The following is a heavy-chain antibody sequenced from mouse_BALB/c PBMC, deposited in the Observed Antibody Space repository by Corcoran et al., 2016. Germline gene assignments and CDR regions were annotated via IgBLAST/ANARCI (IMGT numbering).Heavy chain of an antibody. J-gene: IGHJ2*01. CDR1: GFNLKDTY. D-gene: IGHD2-1*01. V-gene: IGHV14-3*02. Sequence: EIQLQQSGAELVKPGPSVKLSCTASGFNLKDTYMHWVKQRPEQGLEWIGRIDPANGNTKFDTKFQGKATMTADTSSNTVYLQLSSLTSEATAVYYCGRSREGNYVVYWGQGTTLTVSS. CDR3: GRSREGNYVVY. CDR2: IDPANGNT.